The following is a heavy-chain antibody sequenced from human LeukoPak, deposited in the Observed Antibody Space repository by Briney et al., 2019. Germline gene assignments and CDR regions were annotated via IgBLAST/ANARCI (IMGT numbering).Heavy chain of an antibody. V-gene: IGHV4-59*01. CDR2: IYYSGST. CDR1: GGSISSYY. CDR3: ARSGLIGGAVYYYGMDV. Sequence: SETLSLTCTVSGGSISSYYWSWIRQPPGKGLEWIGYIYYSGSTNYNPSLKSRVTISVDTSKNQFSLKLSSVTAADTAVYYCARSGLIGGAVYYYGMDVWGKGTTVTVSS. D-gene: IGHD2-15*01. J-gene: IGHJ6*04.